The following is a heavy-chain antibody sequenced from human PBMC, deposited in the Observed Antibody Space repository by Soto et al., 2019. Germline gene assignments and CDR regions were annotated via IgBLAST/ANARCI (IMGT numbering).Heavy chain of an antibody. V-gene: IGHV3-9*01. CDR2: VSWTNISF. D-gene: IGHD5-18*01. Sequence: PGGSLRLSCAASGFTFGDYAMHWVRQVPGRGLEWVSGVSWTNISFGYADSVKGRSTISRDNAKNSLYLQMNSLRREDTAFYYCAKDRNTAMVTGDFDYWGHGTLVTVSS. CDR3: AKDRNTAMVTGDFDY. J-gene: IGHJ4*01. CDR1: GFTFGDYA.